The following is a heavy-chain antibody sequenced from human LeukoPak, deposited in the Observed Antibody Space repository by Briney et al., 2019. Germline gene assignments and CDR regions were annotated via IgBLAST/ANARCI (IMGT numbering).Heavy chain of an antibody. V-gene: IGHV4-61*02. CDR2: IYTDGSR. D-gene: IGHD6-19*01. Sequence: SETLSLTCTVSGVSIGSRAYYWSWLRQPAGKGLEYIGRIYTDGSRNHNPSLKSRVSISMDTSNNQFSLRVTSVTAADTGVYYCASEGLALAGNFYYWGQGALVTVSS. CDR3: ASEGLALAGNFYY. J-gene: IGHJ4*02. CDR1: GVSIGSRAYY.